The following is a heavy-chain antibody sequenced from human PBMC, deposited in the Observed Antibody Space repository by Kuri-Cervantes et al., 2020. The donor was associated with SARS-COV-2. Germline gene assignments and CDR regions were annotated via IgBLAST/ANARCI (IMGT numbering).Heavy chain of an antibody. CDR2: ISSSSSTI. J-gene: IGHJ4*02. D-gene: IGHD3-10*01. CDR1: GFTFSSYS. V-gene: IGHV3-48*01. CDR3: VKDRSGSGSYYYYFDY. Sequence: GESLKISCAASGFTFSSYSMNWVRQAPGKGLEWVSYISSSSSTIYYADSVKGRFTISRDNAKNSLYLQMNSLRAEDTAVYYCVKDRSGSGSYYYYFDYWGQGTLVTVSS.